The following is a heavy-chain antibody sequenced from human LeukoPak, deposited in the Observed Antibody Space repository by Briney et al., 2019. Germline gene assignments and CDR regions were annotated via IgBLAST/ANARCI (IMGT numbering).Heavy chain of an antibody. CDR3: ARGLARFYGAASDY. D-gene: IGHD3-3*02. CDR1: GGSINSTSYY. CDR2: IYYSGSA. V-gene: IGHV4-30-4*01. Sequence: PSETLSLTCTVSGGSINSTSYYWNWIRQPPGKGLEWVGFIYYSGSAYYNPSLKSRVTISVDTSKNQFSLKLSSVTAADTAVYFCARGLARFYGAASDYWGQGTLVTVSS. J-gene: IGHJ4*02.